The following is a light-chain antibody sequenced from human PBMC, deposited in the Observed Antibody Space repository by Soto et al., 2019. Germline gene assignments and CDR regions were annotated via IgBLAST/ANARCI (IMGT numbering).Light chain of an antibody. CDR2: AAS. V-gene: IGKV1-39*01. CDR1: QTISSY. CDR3: QQTYNPPWT. Sequence: DIQMTQSPSSLSASVGDRVTITCRASQTISSYLNWYQQKPGKAPKLLISAASSLQSGVPSRFSGSGSGADFALTVSNLQPADSETYYCQQTYNPPWTLDQGTKVDI. J-gene: IGKJ1*01.